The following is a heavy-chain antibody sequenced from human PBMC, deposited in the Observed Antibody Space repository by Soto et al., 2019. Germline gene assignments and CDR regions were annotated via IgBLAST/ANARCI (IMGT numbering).Heavy chain of an antibody. V-gene: IGHV1-69*01. D-gene: IGHD1-26*01. Sequence: QVQLVQSGAEVKKPGSSVKVSCEASGGTFSSYSINWVRQAPGQGLEWMGAIIPIFGTANYAQKFQGRVTITADESTSTAYMELSSLRSEDTAVYYCARDGGRHSGGIDYWGQGTRVTVSS. J-gene: IGHJ4*02. CDR2: IIPIFGTA. CDR1: GGTFSSYS. CDR3: ARDGGRHSGGIDY.